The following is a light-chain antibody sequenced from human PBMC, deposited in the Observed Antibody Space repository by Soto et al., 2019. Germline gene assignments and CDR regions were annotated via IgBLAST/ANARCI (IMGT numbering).Light chain of an antibody. CDR2: GCN. CDR3: QSYDMTINNYV. CDR1: SSNIGAPYD. V-gene: IGLV1-40*01. Sequence: QSVLTQPPSVSGAPGQTVTISFTGSSSNIGAPYDVPWYHHLPGTAPKLLIYGCNNRPSGVPDRFSGSRSGTSASLDIIGVQAEDEAAYFCQSYDMTINNYVFGTGTKVTVL. J-gene: IGLJ1*01.